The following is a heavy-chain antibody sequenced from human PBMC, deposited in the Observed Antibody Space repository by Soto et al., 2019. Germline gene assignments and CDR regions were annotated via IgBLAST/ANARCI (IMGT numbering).Heavy chain of an antibody. D-gene: IGHD4-17*01. J-gene: IGHJ6*02. CDR2: IYYSGST. V-gene: IGHV4-39*01. CDR1: GGSISSSSYY. Sequence: SETLSLTCTVSGGSISSSSYYWGWIRQPPGKGLEWIGSIYYSGSTYYNPSLKSRVTISVDTSKNQFSLKLSSVTAADTAVYYCARIDYGGNYPYYYYGMDVWGQGTTVTVSS. CDR3: ARIDYGGNYPYYYYGMDV.